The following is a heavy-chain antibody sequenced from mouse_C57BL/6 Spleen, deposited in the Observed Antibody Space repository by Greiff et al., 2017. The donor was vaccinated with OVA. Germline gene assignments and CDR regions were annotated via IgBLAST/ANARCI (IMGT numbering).Heavy chain of an antibody. CDR2: ISSGSSTI. J-gene: IGHJ4*01. V-gene: IGHV5-17*01. CDR1: GFTFSDYG. CDR3: ARDGYYADYYAMDC. Sequence: EVQLVESGGGLVKPGGSLKLSCAASGFTFSDYGMHWVRQAPENGLEWVAYISSGSSTIYYADTVKGRFTISRDNAKNTLFLQMTSLRSEDTAMYYCARDGYYADYYAMDCWGQGTSVTVSS. D-gene: IGHD2-3*01.